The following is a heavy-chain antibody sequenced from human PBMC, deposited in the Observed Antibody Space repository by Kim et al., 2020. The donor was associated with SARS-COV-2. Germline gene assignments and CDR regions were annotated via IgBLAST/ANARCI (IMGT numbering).Heavy chain of an antibody. CDR2: IDPSDSYT. CDR3: ARQGGSSGWYPLDYYYYYGMVV. V-gene: IGHV5-10-1*01. D-gene: IGHD6-19*01. CDR1: GYSFTSYW. Sequence: GESLKISCKGSGYSFTSYWISWVRQMPGKGLEWMGRIDPSDSYTNYSPSFQGHVTISADKSISTAYLQWSSLKASDTAMYYCARQGGSSGWYPLDYYYYYGMVVWGQGTTVTVSS. J-gene: IGHJ6*02.